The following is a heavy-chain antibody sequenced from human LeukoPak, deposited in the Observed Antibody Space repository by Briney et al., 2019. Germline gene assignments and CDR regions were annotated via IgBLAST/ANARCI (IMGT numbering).Heavy chain of an antibody. J-gene: IGHJ4*02. CDR2: IKQDGSEK. D-gene: IGHD6-19*01. CDR1: GFTFSSYG. Sequence: GGSLRLSCAASGFTFSSYGMHWVRQAPGKGLEWVANIKQDGSEKYYVDSVKGRFTISRDNAKNSLYLQMNSLRAEDTAVYYCARGSTYSSGWYGYWGQGTLVTVSS. V-gene: IGHV3-7*01. CDR3: ARGSTYSSGWYGY.